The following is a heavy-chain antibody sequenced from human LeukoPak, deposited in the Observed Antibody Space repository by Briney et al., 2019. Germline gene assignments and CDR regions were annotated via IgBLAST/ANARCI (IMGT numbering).Heavy chain of an antibody. J-gene: IGHJ4*02. CDR2: INHRGST. Sequence: VYGGSFSGYYWSWVRQTPGKGVGWIGEINHRGSTNYNPSLKRRVTISVDTSKNQFSLKLSSVTAADTAVYYCARGWIREYYFDYWGQGTLVTVSS. CDR3: ARGWIREYYFDY. CDR1: GGSFSGYY. D-gene: IGHD5-18*01. V-gene: IGHV4-34*01.